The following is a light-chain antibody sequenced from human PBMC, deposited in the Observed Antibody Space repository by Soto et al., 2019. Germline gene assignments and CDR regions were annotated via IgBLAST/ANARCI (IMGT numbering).Light chain of an antibody. CDR2: ADD. Sequence: NFMLTQPHSVSASPGKTVTISCTGSSGSIASNYVQWYQQRPGSAPTTVIYADDQRPSGVPDRFSGSIDSSSNSASLTISGLRTEDEAEYYGQSYDSSNVVFGGGSKLTVL. CDR1: SGSIASNY. J-gene: IGLJ2*01. CDR3: QSYDSSNVV. V-gene: IGLV6-57*02.